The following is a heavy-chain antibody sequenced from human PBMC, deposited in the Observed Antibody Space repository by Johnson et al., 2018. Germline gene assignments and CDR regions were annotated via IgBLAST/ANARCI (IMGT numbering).Heavy chain of an antibody. D-gene: IGHD3-10*01. V-gene: IGHV4-59*11. CDR3: ANAGGYRSGAFDS. Sequence: QVQLRESGPGLVKPSETLSLSCTVSGGAITSHYWSWIRQSPGTGLEWIGYIYYSGSTKYSPSLQSRVTISVDTSKRKFSLKLTSVTPTATAAYYCANAGGYRSGAFDSWGPGTMVNVS. CDR1: GGAITSHY. CDR2: IYYSGST. J-gene: IGHJ3*02.